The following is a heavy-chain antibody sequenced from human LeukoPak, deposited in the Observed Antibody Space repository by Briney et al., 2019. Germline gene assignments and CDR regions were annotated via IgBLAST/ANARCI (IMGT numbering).Heavy chain of an antibody. D-gene: IGHD2-2*03. V-gene: IGHV1-46*03. CDR3: ARVLRIGYCSSTSCYRSGFDY. CDR2: INPSGGST. Sequence: ASVKASCKASGYTFTSYYMHWVRQAPGQGLEWMGIINPSGGSTSYAQKFQGRVTMTRDTSTSTVYMELSSLRSEDTAVYYCARVLRIGYCSSTSCYRSGFDYWGQGTLVTVSS. J-gene: IGHJ4*02. CDR1: GYTFTSYY.